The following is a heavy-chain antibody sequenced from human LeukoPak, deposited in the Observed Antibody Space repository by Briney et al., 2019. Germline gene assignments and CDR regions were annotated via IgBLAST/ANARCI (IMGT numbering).Heavy chain of an antibody. CDR2: IYYSGST. D-gene: IGHD3-10*01. CDR1: GGSISSYY. V-gene: IGHV4-59*12. J-gene: IGHJ4*02. Sequence: SETLSLTCTVSGGSISSYYWSWIRQPPGKGLEWIGYIYYSGSTNYNPSLKSRVTISVDTSKNQFSLKLSSVTAADTAVYYCAREVIEYYYGSGSYTLTSWGQGTLVTVSS. CDR3: AREVIEYYYGSGSYTLTS.